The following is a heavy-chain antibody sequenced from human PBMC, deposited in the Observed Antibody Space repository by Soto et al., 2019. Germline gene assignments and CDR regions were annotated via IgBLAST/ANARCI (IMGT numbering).Heavy chain of an antibody. CDR1: VFTFSSYA. Sequence: PGGSLRLSCASSVFTFSSYAMSCVRHSPGKWLEWVSAISGSGGSTYYADSVKGRFTISRDNSKNTLYLQMNSLRAEETAVYYCAKDRRITMIVVVLNYYYYGMDVWGQGTTVTVSS. CDR3: AKDRRITMIVVVLNYYYYGMDV. D-gene: IGHD3-22*01. V-gene: IGHV3-23*01. CDR2: ISGSGGST. J-gene: IGHJ6*02.